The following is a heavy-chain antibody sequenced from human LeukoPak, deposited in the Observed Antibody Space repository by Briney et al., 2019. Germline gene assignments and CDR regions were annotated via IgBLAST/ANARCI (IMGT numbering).Heavy chain of an antibody. Sequence: SETLSLTCTVSGGSITSYYWTWIRQPPGRGLEWIGFIYGDGSTKYNPSLKSRVTMSVDTSKNQFSLKLSSATAADSAVYYCARDKDSGTNHAKIGYDVWGQGTMVTVSS. J-gene: IGHJ3*01. V-gene: IGHV4-59*01. CDR1: GGSITSYY. CDR2: IYGDGST. CDR3: ARDKDSGTNHAKIGYDV. D-gene: IGHD1-26*01.